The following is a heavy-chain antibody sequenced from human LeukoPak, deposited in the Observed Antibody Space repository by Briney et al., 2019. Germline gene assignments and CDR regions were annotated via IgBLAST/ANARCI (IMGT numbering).Heavy chain of an antibody. Sequence: SETLSLTCTVSGGSISSSSYYWGWIRHSSGKGLESIGYMYYSGSAYYSPSLKTRVTISVDTSKNQFSLKLTSVTAADTAVYYCARSTFSSYWNLWGQGTLVTVSS. CDR2: MYYSGSA. V-gene: IGHV4-61*05. CDR3: ARSTFSSYWNL. J-gene: IGHJ4*02. D-gene: IGHD2-15*01. CDR1: GGSISSSSYY.